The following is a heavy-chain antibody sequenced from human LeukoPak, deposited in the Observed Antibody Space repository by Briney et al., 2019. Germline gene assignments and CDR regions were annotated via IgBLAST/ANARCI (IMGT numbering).Heavy chain of an antibody. D-gene: IGHD3-10*01. CDR1: GYTFTSYG. Sequence: GASVKVSCKASGYTFTSYGISWVRQAPGQGLEWMGWISAYNGNTNYAQNLQGRVTMTTDTSTSTAYMELRSLRSDDTAVYYCARDRPSRSSGTFDYWGQGTLVTVSS. CDR2: ISAYNGNT. V-gene: IGHV1-18*01. J-gene: IGHJ4*02. CDR3: ARDRPSRSSGTFDY.